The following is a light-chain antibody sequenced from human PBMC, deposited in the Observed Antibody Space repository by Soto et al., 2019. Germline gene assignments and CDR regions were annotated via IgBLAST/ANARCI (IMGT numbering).Light chain of an antibody. CDR3: SSYAGSSNV. J-gene: IGLJ1*01. V-gene: IGLV2-8*01. CDR1: SSDVGGYNY. Sequence: VLTQPPSASGSPGQSVAISCTGTSSDVGGYNYVSWYQQRPGKAPKLMIYEVNKRPSGVPDRFSGSKSGNTASLTVSGLQAEDEADYYCSSYAGSSNVFGTGTKVTVL. CDR2: EVN.